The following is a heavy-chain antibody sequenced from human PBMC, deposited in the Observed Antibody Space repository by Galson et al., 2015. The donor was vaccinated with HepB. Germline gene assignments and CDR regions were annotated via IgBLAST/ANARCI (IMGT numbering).Heavy chain of an antibody. V-gene: IGHV4-30-4*01. J-gene: IGHJ5*02. D-gene: IGHD3-10*01. Sequence: TLSLTCTVSGGSISSGDYYWSWIRQPPGKGLEWIGYIYYSGSTYYTPSLKSRVTISVDTSKNQFSLKLSSVTAADTAVYYCARAGSTLVRGAPKGGKGFDPWGQGTLVTVSS. CDR1: GGSISSGDYY. CDR3: ARAGSTLVRGAPKGGKGFDP. CDR2: IYYSGST.